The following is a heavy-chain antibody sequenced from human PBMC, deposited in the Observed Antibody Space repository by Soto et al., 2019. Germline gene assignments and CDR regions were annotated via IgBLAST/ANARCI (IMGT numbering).Heavy chain of an antibody. V-gene: IGHV1-18*01. CDR1: GYTFTSYG. Sequence: QVQLLQSGAEVKKPGASVKVSCKSSGYTFTSYGINWVRQAPGQGLEWMGWISAYNGKTHYAQKLQGRVIMTTDTYTSTASMERRSLSSADTAVYYCARVKSGYDFAYWGQGTLVTVSS. D-gene: IGHD5-12*01. CDR3: ARVKSGYDFAY. J-gene: IGHJ4*02. CDR2: ISAYNGKT.